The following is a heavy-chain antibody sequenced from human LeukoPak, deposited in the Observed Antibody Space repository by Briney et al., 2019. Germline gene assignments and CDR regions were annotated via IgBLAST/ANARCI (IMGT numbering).Heavy chain of an antibody. CDR1: GFSFSSYE. D-gene: IGHD4-17*01. V-gene: IGHV3-30*18. J-gene: IGHJ6*02. CDR2: ISHDGSTK. Sequence: GGSLRLSCAASGFSFSSYEMNWVRQAPGKGLEWVAVISHDGSTKYYADSVKGRFTISRDNSKNTLYLQMNSLRVEDTAVYYCAKVYGPVYYYGMDVWGQGTTVTVSS. CDR3: AKVYGPVYYYGMDV.